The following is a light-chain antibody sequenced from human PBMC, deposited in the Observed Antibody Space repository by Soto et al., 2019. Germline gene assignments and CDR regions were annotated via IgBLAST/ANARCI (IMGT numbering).Light chain of an antibody. CDR2: GAS. Sequence: EIVMTQSPATLSVSPGERATLSCRASQSVSSNLAWYQQKPGQAPRLLIYGASTRATGIPARFSGSGSGTDVTLTISSLQSEDFAVYYCQRYNNWWTFGQGTQVEIK. V-gene: IGKV3-15*01. CDR3: QRYNNWWT. CDR1: QSVSSN. J-gene: IGKJ1*01.